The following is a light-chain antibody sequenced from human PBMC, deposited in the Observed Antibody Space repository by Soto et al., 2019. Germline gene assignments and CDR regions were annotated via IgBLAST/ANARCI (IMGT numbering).Light chain of an antibody. CDR1: QSVSNN. J-gene: IGKJ4*01. CDR3: HQRRQWPLT. CDR2: GAS. Sequence: IVMTQSPATMSVSPGETATLSCGASQSVSNNLAWYQQKPGQAPRLLIYGASTRATGVPARFSGSGSGTEFTLTISSLESEDFAVYYCHQRRQWPLTFGGGTKVDIK. V-gene: IGKV3D-15*01.